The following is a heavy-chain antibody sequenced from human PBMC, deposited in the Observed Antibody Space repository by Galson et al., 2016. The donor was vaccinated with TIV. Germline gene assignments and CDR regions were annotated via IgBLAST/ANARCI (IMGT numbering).Heavy chain of an antibody. D-gene: IGHD4-17*01. Sequence: PALVKPTQTLTLTCTFSGFSLTTSGMCVSWIRQAPGKGLEWLARIDWDDDKYYNIYLQTRLSISKDTSRNQVVLTMTDMDPVDTATYSCARTPYGDTFGWFYDLWGRGTLVSVSS. V-gene: IGHV2-70*11. CDR2: IDWDDDK. CDR1: GFSLTTSGMC. CDR3: ARTPYGDTFGWFYDL. J-gene: IGHJ2*01.